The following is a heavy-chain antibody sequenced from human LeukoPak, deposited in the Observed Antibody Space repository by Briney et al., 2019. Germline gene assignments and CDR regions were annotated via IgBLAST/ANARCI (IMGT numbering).Heavy chain of an antibody. CDR3: AHGSLELLWAGEPHLLYDY. CDR2: ICGDDDR. J-gene: IGHJ4*02. CDR1: GFSLSTGEVG. D-gene: IGHD3-10*01. V-gene: IGHV2-5*02. Sequence: RESGPTLVKPTRTLTLTCTFSGFSLSTGEVGVGWIRQPPGKALEWLALICGDDDRRYSPSLKSRLTITKDTSKNQVVLTMTNMDPVDTATYYCAHGSLELLWAGEPHLLYDYWGQGTLVTVSS.